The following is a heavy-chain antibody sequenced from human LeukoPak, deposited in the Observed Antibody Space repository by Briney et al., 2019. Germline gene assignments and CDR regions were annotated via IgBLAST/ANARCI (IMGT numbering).Heavy chain of an antibody. V-gene: IGHV4-59*01. D-gene: IGHD1-26*01. CDR1: GGSTSSYY. Sequence: SETLSLTCTVSGGSTSSYYWGWIRQPPGKGLEWIGYIYYSGSTSYNPSLKSRVTISVDTSKNQFSLKLSSVTAADTAVYYCARGYSGSYGRFDYWGQGTLVTVSS. J-gene: IGHJ4*02. CDR3: ARGYSGSYGRFDY. CDR2: IYYSGST.